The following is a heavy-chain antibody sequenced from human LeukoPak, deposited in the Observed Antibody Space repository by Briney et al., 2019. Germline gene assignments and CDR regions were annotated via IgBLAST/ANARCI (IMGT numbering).Heavy chain of an antibody. Sequence: SETLSLTCAVYGGSFSGYYWSWIRQPPGKGLEWIGEINHSGSTNYNPSLKSRVTISVDTSKNQFSLKLSSVTAADTAVYYCARAQSNQMATKIWGQGTLVTVSS. D-gene: IGHD5-24*01. CDR2: INHSGST. CDR3: ARAQSNQMATKI. CDR1: GGSFSGYY. V-gene: IGHV4-34*01. J-gene: IGHJ4*02.